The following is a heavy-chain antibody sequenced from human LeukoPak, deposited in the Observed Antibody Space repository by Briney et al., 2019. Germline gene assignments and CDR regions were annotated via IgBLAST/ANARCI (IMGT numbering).Heavy chain of an antibody. CDR1: GFTFSSYD. D-gene: IGHD1-1*01. CDR2: FSGSGGRT. Sequence: AGGSLRLSCVASGFTFSSYDMSWVRQAPGKGLEWVSAFSGSGGRTYYADSVKGRFTVSRDNSKDTLYLQINSLRAEDTAVYYCAKVMGTGSNYDPLDIWGQGTMVTVSS. V-gene: IGHV3-23*01. J-gene: IGHJ3*02. CDR3: AKVMGTGSNYDPLDI.